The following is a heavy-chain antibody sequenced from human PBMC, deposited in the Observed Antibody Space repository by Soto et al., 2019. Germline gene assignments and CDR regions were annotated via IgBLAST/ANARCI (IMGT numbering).Heavy chain of an antibody. CDR1: GFTFSSYW. CDR2: IKQDGSEK. D-gene: IGHD5-18*01. Sequence: EVQLVESGGGLVQPGGSLRLSCAASGFTFSSYWMSWVRQAPGKGLEWVANIKQDGSEKYYVDSVKGRFTISRDNAKNSLYLQMYSLRAEDTAVYYCARDFRIPWIHLPPPFFDIWGQGTMVTVSS. V-gene: IGHV3-7*03. CDR3: ARDFRIPWIHLPPPFFDI. J-gene: IGHJ3*02.